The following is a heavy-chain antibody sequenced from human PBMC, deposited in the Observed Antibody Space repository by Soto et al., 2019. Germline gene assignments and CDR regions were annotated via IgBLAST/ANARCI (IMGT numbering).Heavy chain of an antibody. J-gene: IGHJ5*02. CDR2: ISGSGFKK. V-gene: IGHV3-23*01. CDR3: AKNQGVELVPLATVDWFDP. D-gene: IGHD1-26*01. CDR1: GFIFENFG. Sequence: LRLSCAASGFIFENFGMSWVRQSPGKGLEWISSISGSGFKKYYADSVKGRFTISRDNSKSTVYLELNNLSAEDTAVYHCAKNQGVELVPLATVDWFDPWGQGSVVTVSS.